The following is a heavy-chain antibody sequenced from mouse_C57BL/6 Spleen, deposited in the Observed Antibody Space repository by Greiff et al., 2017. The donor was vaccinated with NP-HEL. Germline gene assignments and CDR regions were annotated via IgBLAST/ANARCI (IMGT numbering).Heavy chain of an antibody. Sequence: QVQLQQPGAELVKPGASVKLSCKASGYTFTSYWMQWVKQRPGQGLEWIGEIDPSDSYTNYNQKFKGKATLTVDTSSSTAYMQLSSLTSEDSAVYYCARKSLRGPFAYWGQGTLVTVSA. J-gene: IGHJ3*01. CDR2: IDPSDSYT. CDR3: ARKSLRGPFAY. V-gene: IGHV1-50*01. D-gene: IGHD3-3*01. CDR1: GYTFTSYW.